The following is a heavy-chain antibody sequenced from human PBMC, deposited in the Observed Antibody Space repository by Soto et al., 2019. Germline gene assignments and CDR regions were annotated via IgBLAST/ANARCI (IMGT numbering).Heavy chain of an antibody. Sequence: EVQLVESGGGLVQPGGALRLSCAASGCTFSRYWMHWIRQARGKGMVWVSRINSDGSSTSYADSVKGRFTISRDNAKNTLYLQMNSLRAEDTAVYYCARGGSLNWYFDLWGRGTLVTVSS. D-gene: IGHD1-26*01. J-gene: IGHJ2*01. CDR1: GCTFSRYW. V-gene: IGHV3-74*01. CDR3: ARGGSLNWYFDL. CDR2: INSDGSST.